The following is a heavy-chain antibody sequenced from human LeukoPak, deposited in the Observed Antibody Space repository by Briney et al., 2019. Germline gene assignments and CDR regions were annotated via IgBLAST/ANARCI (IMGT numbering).Heavy chain of an antibody. Sequence: TGGSLRLSCAASGFTFSSYEMNWVRQAPGKGLEWVSYISSSGSTIYYADSVKGRFTISRDNAKNSLYLQMNSLRAEDTAVYYCARDGNAAYCGGDCYLPWYYYGMDVWGQGTTVTVSS. CDR3: ARDGNAAYCGGDCYLPWYYYGMDV. CDR2: ISSSGSTI. CDR1: GFTFSSYE. D-gene: IGHD2-21*02. J-gene: IGHJ6*02. V-gene: IGHV3-48*03.